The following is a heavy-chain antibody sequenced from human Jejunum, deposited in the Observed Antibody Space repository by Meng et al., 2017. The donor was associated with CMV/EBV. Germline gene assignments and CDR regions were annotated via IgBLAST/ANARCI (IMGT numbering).Heavy chain of an antibody. CDR2: INHSGST. Sequence: LTCGVDGGSFSGYYWSWIRQPPGKGLEWIGEINHSGSTNYNPSLKSRVTISVDTSKNQFSLKLSSVTAADTAVYYCAREGIVASWFDPWGQGTLVTVSS. J-gene: IGHJ5*02. CDR3: AREGIVASWFDP. V-gene: IGHV4-34*01. D-gene: IGHD3-22*01. CDR1: GGSFSGYY.